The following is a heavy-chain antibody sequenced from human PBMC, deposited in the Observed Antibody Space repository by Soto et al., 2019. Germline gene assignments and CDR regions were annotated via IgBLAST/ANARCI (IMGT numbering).Heavy chain of an antibody. CDR3: AREGPRSTSAWYSY. V-gene: IGHV3-48*03. J-gene: IGHJ4*02. D-gene: IGHD2-2*01. CDR2: ISGSGATR. Sequence: EVHLVESGGGLVQPGGSLRLSCAASGFPFSNYEMNWVRQAPGKGLEWVSYISGSGATRYYADSVKGRFTISRDNAKNSLHLQMNSLRAEDTAVYYCAREGPRSTSAWYSYWGQGTLVTVSS. CDR1: GFPFSNYE.